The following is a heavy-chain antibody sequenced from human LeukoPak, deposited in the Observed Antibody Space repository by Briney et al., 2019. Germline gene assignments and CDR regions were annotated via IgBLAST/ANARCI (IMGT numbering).Heavy chain of an antibody. J-gene: IGHJ4*02. CDR3: AKGDSSGKPGYFDY. D-gene: IGHD1-26*01. V-gene: IGHV3-30*02. CDR1: GFTFSSYG. Sequence: GGSLRLSCVASGFTFSSYGTHWVRQAPGKGLEWVAFIRYDGSNKYYADSVKGRFTISRDNSKNTLYLQMNSLRAEDTAVYYCAKGDSSGKPGYFDYWGQGTLVTVSS. CDR2: IRYDGSNK.